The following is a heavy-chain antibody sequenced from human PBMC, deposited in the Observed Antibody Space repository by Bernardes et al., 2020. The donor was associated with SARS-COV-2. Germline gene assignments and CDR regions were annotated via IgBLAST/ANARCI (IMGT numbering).Heavy chain of an antibody. J-gene: IGHJ3*02. Sequence: SETLSLTCNVSGGSISSSSSYWGWIRQPPGKGLEWIGSIYFGGNTYYNPSLKSRVTIFVDTSKNQFSLKLSSVTAADTAVYYCARSPGGSYYDAFDIWGQGTMVTVSS. CDR2: IYFGGNT. D-gene: IGHD1-26*01. CDR1: GGSISSSSSY. CDR3: ARSPGGSYYDAFDI. V-gene: IGHV4-39*01.